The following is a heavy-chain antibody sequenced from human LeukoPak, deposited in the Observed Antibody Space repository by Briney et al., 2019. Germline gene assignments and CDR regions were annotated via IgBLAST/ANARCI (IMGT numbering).Heavy chain of an antibody. CDR2: ISSSSSYI. CDR1: GFTFSSYS. J-gene: IGHJ4*02. D-gene: IGHD3-22*01. CDR3: ARAPRTYDSSGYYPLY. V-gene: IGHV3-21*01. Sequence: GGSLRLSCAASGFTFSSYSMNWVRQAPGKGLEWVSSISSSSSYIYCADSVKGRFTISRDNAKNSLYLQMNSLRAEDTAVYYCARAPRTYDSSGYYPLYWGQGTLVTVSS.